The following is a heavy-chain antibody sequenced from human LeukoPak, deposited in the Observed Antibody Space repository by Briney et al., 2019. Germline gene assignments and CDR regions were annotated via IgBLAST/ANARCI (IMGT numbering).Heavy chain of an antibody. Sequence: GGSLRLSCAASGFTFTSYGLHWVRQAPGKGLEWVAVIWNDKSIKYYADSEKGRFTISRDNSKNTLYLQMNSLRAEDTAVYYCARGFGYSDSSGYYSYYFDHWGQGTLVTVSS. CDR1: GFTFTSYG. D-gene: IGHD3-22*01. CDR2: IWNDKSIK. CDR3: ARGFGYSDSSGYYSYYFDH. V-gene: IGHV3-33*01. J-gene: IGHJ4*02.